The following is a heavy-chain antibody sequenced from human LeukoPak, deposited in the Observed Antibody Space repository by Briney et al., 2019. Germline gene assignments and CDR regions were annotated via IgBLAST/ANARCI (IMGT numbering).Heavy chain of an antibody. D-gene: IGHD6-19*01. Sequence: GGSLRLSCAASGFTFSSYGMHWVRQAPGKGLEWVAVISYDGSNKYYADSVKGRFTISRDNSKNTLYLQMNSLRAEDTAVYYCAKDYGGAVAGTGDYWGQGTLVTVSS. CDR2: ISYDGSNK. CDR3: AKDYGGAVAGTGDY. V-gene: IGHV3-30*18. J-gene: IGHJ4*02. CDR1: GFTFSSYG.